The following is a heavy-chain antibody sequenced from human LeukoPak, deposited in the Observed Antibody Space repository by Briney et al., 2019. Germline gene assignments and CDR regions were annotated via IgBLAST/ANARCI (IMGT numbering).Heavy chain of an antibody. D-gene: IGHD2-2*01. CDR3: ARDRQDIVVVPAATVQVDYYYYGMDV. V-gene: IGHV1-69*04. CDR2: IIPILGIA. J-gene: IGHJ6*02. CDR1: GGTFSSYA. Sequence: SVKVSCKASGGTFSSYAISWVRQAPGQGLERMGRIIPILGIANYAQKFQGRVTITADKSTSTAYMELSSLRSEDTAVYYCARDRQDIVVVPAATVQVDYYYYGMDVWGQGTTVTVSS.